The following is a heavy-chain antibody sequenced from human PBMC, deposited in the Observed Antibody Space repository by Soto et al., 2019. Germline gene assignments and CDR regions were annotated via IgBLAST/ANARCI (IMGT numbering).Heavy chain of an antibody. Sequence: EVQLLESGGGLVQPGGSLRLSCAASGFTFSSYAMSWVRQAPGKGLEWVSAISGSGGSTYYADSVKGRFTISRDNSKNTLYPKMNSLRAEDTAVYYCAKEGNYYGSGLAGNAYYYNGMDVWGQGTTVTVSS. D-gene: IGHD3-10*01. CDR1: GFTFSSYA. CDR2: ISGSGGST. J-gene: IGHJ6*02. V-gene: IGHV3-23*01. CDR3: AKEGNYYGSGLAGNAYYYNGMDV.